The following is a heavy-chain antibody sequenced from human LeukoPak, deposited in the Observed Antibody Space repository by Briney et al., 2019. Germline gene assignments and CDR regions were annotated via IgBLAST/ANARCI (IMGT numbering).Heavy chain of an antibody. D-gene: IGHD3-3*01. CDR2: IYYSGST. CDR1: GGSISSSSYY. Sequence: EPSETLSLTCTVSGGSISSSSYYWGWIRQPPGKGLEWIGSIYYSGSTYYNPSLKSRVTISVDTSKNQFSLKLSSVTAADTAVYYCARFLRFLEWLGPNWFDPWGQGTLVTVSS. V-gene: IGHV4-39*07. J-gene: IGHJ5*02. CDR3: ARFLRFLEWLGPNWFDP.